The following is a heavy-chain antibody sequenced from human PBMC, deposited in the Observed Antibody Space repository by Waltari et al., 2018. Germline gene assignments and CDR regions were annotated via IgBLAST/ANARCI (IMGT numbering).Heavy chain of an antibody. V-gene: IGHV4-31*03. J-gene: IGHJ4*02. CDR1: GGSISRGGYY. CDR2: IYRSGST. D-gene: IGHD6-13*01. Sequence: QVQLQESGPGLVKPSQTLSLTCTVSGGSISRGGYYWSWIRQHPGKGLEWIGYIYRSGSTSYNPSLKSRVTISGDRSKNQFSLRLISMTAADMAVYYCARESRAAAGFFVDYWGQGTLVTVSS. CDR3: ARESRAAAGFFVDY.